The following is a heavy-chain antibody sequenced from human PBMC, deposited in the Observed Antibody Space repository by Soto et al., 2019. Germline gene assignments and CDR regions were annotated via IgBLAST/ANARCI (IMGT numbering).Heavy chain of an antibody. CDR3: ARTRSAWSDFHYYSLDV. CDR1: GFTFNSYG. V-gene: IGHV3-30*03. CDR2: ISYDSTKT. D-gene: IGHD1-26*01. J-gene: IGHJ6*02. Sequence: GGSLRLSCAASGFTFNSYGMHWVRQGPGNGLEWVAFISYDSTKTYYVDSVKGRFTISRDNSNSALYVQMNSLTGEDTAVYYCARTRSAWSDFHYYSLDVWGQGTRVTVSS.